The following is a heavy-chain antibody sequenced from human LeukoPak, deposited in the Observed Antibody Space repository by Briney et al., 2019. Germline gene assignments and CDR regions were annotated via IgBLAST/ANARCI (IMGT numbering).Heavy chain of an antibody. CDR2: INDNGGRT. Sequence: GGSLRLSCSASGFTFRRYAMHGVRQAPGKGLEYVSGINDNGGRTHYGDSVKGRFSISRDNSKNTLHLQMSTLRAEDTALYYCVNDLGGSYACDYWGQGILVTVAS. J-gene: IGHJ4*02. CDR3: VNDLGGSYACDY. CDR1: GFTFRRYA. D-gene: IGHD1-26*01. V-gene: IGHV3-64D*09.